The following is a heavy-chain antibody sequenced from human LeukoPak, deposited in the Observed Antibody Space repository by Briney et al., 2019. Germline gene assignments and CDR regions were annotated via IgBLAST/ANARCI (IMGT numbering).Heavy chain of an antibody. V-gene: IGHV4-30-2*01. Sequence: SETLSLTCTVSGGSISSGGYYWSWVRQPPGKGLEWIGYIYHSGSTYYNPSLKSRVTISVDRSKNQFSLKLSSVTAADTAVYYCARLWWFGEFVPHYYFDSWGQGTLVTVSS. CDR2: IYHSGST. D-gene: IGHD3-10*01. J-gene: IGHJ4*02. CDR3: ARLWWFGEFVPHYYFDS. CDR1: GGSISSGGYY.